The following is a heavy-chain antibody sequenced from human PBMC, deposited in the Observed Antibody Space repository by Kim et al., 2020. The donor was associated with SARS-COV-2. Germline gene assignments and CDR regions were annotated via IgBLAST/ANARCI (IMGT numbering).Heavy chain of an antibody. CDR2: IYSGGST. D-gene: IGHD6-19*01. CDR1: GFTVSSNY. CDR3: ARVMDSSGWHRNGWFDP. J-gene: IGHJ5*02. V-gene: IGHV3-53*04. Sequence: GGSLRLSCAASGFTVSSNYMSWVRQAPGKGLEWVSVIYSGGSTYYADSVKGRFTISRHNSKNTLYLQMNSLRAEDTAVYYCARVMDSSGWHRNGWFDPWGQGTLVTVSS.